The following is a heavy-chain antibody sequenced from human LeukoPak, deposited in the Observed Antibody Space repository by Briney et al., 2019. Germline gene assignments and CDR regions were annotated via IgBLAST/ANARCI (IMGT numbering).Heavy chain of an antibody. Sequence: SETLSLTCTVSGGSFSSGSYYWSWIRQPPGKGLEWIGYIYYSGSTNYNPSLKSRVTISVDTSKNQFPLKLSSVTAADTAVYYCARDPGSAAFDIWGQGTMVTVSS. V-gene: IGHV4-61*01. CDR2: IYYSGST. CDR1: GGSFSSGSYY. CDR3: ARDPGSAAFDI. J-gene: IGHJ3*02.